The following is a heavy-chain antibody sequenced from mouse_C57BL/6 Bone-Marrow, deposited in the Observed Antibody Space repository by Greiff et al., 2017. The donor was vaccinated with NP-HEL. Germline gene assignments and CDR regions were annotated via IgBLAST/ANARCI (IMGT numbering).Heavy chain of an antibody. CDR1: GYSFTGYY. Sequence: EVKLMESGPELVKPGASVKISCKASGYSFTGYYMNWVKQSPEKSLEWIGEINPSTGGTTYNQKFKAKATLTVDKSSSTAYMQLKSLTSEDSAVYYCARAYYFDYWGQGTTLTVSS. J-gene: IGHJ2*01. CDR2: INPSTGGT. CDR3: ARAYYFDY. V-gene: IGHV1-42*01.